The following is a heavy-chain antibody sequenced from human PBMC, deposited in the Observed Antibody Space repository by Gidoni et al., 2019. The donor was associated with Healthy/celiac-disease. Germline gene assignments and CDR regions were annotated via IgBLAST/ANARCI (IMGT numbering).Heavy chain of an antibody. CDR3: ARDYYDSSGYYPDY. V-gene: IGHV3-33*01. J-gene: IGHJ4*02. Sequence: QVQRVESGGGVVQPGRSLRLSCAASGFTFSSYGMHWVRQAPGKGLEWVAVIWYDGSNKYYADSVKGRFTISRDNSKNTLYLQMNSLRAEDTAVYYCARDYYDSSGYYPDYWGQGTLVTVSS. CDR2: IWYDGSNK. CDR1: GFTFSSYG. D-gene: IGHD3-22*01.